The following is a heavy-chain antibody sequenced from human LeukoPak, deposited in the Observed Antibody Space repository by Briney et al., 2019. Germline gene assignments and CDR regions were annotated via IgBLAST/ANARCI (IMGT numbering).Heavy chain of an antibody. J-gene: IGHJ4*02. V-gene: IGHV3-30*02. CDR3: AKDLYQLLYVQMGGDY. CDR2: IRYDGSNK. CDR1: GFTFSSYG. D-gene: IGHD2-2*02. Sequence: PGGSLRLSCAASGFTFSSYGMHWVRQAPGKGLEWVAFIRYDGSNKYYADSVKGRFTISRDNSKNTLYLQMNSLRAEDTAVYYCAKDLYQLLYVQMGGDYWGQGTLVTVSS.